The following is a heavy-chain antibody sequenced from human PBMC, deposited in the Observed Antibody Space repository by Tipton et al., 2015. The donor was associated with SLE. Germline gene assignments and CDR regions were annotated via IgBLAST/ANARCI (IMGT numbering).Heavy chain of an antibody. D-gene: IGHD1-14*01. J-gene: IGHJ3*02. CDR2: IYYSGST. Sequence: TLSLTCTVSGGSISSGSYYWSWIRQPPGKGLEWIGYIYYSGSTNYNPSLKSRVTISVDTSKNQFSLKLSSVTAADTAVYYCATRTGREAFDIWGQGTMVTVSS. CDR3: ATRTGREAFDI. V-gene: IGHV4-61*01. CDR1: GGSISSGSYY.